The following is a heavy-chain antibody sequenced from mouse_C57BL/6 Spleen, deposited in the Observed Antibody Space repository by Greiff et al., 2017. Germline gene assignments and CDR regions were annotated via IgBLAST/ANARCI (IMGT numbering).Heavy chain of an antibody. Sequence: EVKLQQSGPELVKPGASVKMSCKASGYTFTDYNMHWVKQSHGKSLEWIGYINPNNGGTSYNQKFKGKATLTVNKSSSTAYMELRSLTSEDSAVYYCARGENWDEGMDYWGQGTSVTVSS. CDR3: ARGENWDEGMDY. CDR2: INPNNGGT. CDR1: GYTFTDYN. V-gene: IGHV1-22*01. J-gene: IGHJ4*01. D-gene: IGHD4-1*01.